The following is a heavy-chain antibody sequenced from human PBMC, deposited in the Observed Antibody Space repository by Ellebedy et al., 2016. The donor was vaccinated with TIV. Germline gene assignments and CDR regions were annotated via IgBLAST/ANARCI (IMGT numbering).Heavy chain of an antibody. CDR2: ISGSGGRT. D-gene: IGHD3-10*01. Sequence: GESLKISCAASGFTFSSHAMNWVRQAPGGGLEWVSAISGSGGRTYKAVSGKGRFTVSRDNSKTMLYLQMNSLSVEDTAVYYCASSVLIRGAFDIWGPGTMVTVSS. V-gene: IGHV3-23*01. J-gene: IGHJ3*02. CDR3: ASSVLIRGAFDI. CDR1: GFTFSSHA.